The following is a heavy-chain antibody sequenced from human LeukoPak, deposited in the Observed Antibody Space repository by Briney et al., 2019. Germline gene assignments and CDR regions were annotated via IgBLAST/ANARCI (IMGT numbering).Heavy chain of an antibody. D-gene: IGHD3-16*01. CDR3: AKDGIMITFGGVRYFDY. CDR2: ISYDGSNK. V-gene: IGHV3-30-3*01. Sequence: PGGSLRLSCAASGFTFSSYAMHWVRQAPGKGLEWVAVISYDGSNKYYADSVKGRFTISRDNSKNTLYLQMNSLRAEDTAVYYCAKDGIMITFGGVRYFDYWGQGTLVTVSS. CDR1: GFTFSSYA. J-gene: IGHJ4*02.